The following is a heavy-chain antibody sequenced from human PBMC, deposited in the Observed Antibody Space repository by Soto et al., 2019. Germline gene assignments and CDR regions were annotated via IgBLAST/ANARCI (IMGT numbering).Heavy chain of an antibody. Sequence: ASVKVSGKVSGYTLTELSMHWVRQAPGKGLEWMGGFDPEDGETIYAQKFQGRVTMTEDTSTDTAYMELSSLRSEDTAVYYCATDEFVGATSAFDIWGQGTMVTVSS. V-gene: IGHV1-24*01. CDR2: FDPEDGET. CDR3: ATDEFVGATSAFDI. CDR1: GYTLTELS. D-gene: IGHD1-26*01. J-gene: IGHJ3*02.